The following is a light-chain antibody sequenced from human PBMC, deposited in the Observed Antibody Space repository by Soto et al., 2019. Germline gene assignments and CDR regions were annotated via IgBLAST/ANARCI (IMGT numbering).Light chain of an antibody. J-gene: IGKJ3*01. V-gene: IGKV3-20*01. CDR3: QQYGRSTHST. Sequence: IVLTQSPGTLSLSPGERATLSCRASQSVTSNYLAWYQQKPGQAPRLLIYGASTRATGIPDRFSGSGSGTDFTLTISRLEPEDFAVYYCQQYGRSTHSTFDPGTKVDIK. CDR2: GAS. CDR1: QSVTSNY.